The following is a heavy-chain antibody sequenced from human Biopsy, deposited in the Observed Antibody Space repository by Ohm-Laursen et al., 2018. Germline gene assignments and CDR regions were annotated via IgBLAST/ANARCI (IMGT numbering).Heavy chain of an antibody. Sequence: GASVKVSCKAPTGTFNSYGIIWVRQAPGQGLEWMGRIIPILRTTAYAQTFLGRVTITADSPTSTVDMELTSLTSDDTAVYFCAREAIGYQLPCGDWGQGTLVTVSS. CDR1: TGTFNSYG. J-gene: IGHJ4*02. CDR2: IIPILRTT. CDR3: AREAIGYQLPCGD. V-gene: IGHV1-69*11. D-gene: IGHD2-2*01.